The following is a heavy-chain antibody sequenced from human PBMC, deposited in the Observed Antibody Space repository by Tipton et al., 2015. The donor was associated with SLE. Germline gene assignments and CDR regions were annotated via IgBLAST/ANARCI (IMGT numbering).Heavy chain of an antibody. J-gene: IGHJ4*02. Sequence: SLRLSCTASGFTFSSYGMHWVRQAPGKWLEWLAVLWYDESQTYYADSVKGRFTISRDNSKSTLYLQMNSLRPEDTAVYYCARASRGRVSTPDNLLRPGARFDYWGQGTLTTVSS. D-gene: IGHD3-10*01. V-gene: IGHV3-33*08. CDR1: GFTFSSYG. CDR2: LWYDESQT. CDR3: ARASRGRVSTPDNLLRPGARFDY.